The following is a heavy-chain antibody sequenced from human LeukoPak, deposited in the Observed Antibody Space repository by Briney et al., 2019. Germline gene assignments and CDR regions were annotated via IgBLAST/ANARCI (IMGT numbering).Heavy chain of an antibody. V-gene: IGHV1-46*01. D-gene: IGHD2-21*01. Sequence: ASVKVSSKASGYTFTSYYIFWVRQAPGQGLEWMGIINPRTGSTSYSQKFQGRVTMTRNTSISTAYMELSSLRSEDTAVYYCARGRLYFGYWGQGTLVTVSS. CDR2: INPRTGST. CDR3: ARGRLYFGY. J-gene: IGHJ4*02. CDR1: GYTFTSYY.